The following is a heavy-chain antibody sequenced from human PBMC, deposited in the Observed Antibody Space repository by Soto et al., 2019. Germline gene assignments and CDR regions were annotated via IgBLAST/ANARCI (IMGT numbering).Heavy chain of an antibody. D-gene: IGHD6-13*01. J-gene: IGHJ6*02. CDR2: IYHSGST. Sequence: SETLSLTCAVSGGSISSGNWWSWVRQPPGKELEWIGEIYHSGSTNYNPSLKSRVTISVDKSKNQFSLKLSSVTAADTAVYYCARFRIAAAGAPYYYYGMDVWGQGTTVTVSS. CDR3: ARFRIAAAGAPYYYYGMDV. CDR1: GGSISSGNW. V-gene: IGHV4-4*02.